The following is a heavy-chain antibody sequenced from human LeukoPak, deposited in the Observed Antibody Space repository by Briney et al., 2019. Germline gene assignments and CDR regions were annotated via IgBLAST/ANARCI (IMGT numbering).Heavy chain of an antibody. V-gene: IGHV1-24*01. D-gene: IGHD3-22*01. CDR3: ATGVGVDYFDY. CDR1: VYTLTELS. Sequence: ASVKDSCKVSVYTLTELSMHWVRQAPAKGLDWMGGFDPEDGETIYAQKFQGSVTMPEDKSTDTAYMELSSLRSEDTAVYYCATGVGVDYFDYWGQGTLVSVSS. J-gene: IGHJ4*02. CDR2: FDPEDGET.